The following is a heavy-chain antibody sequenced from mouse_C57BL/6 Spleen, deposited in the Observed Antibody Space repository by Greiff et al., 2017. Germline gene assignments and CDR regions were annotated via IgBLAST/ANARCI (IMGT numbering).Heavy chain of an antibody. D-gene: IGHD1-1*01. CDR2: IYPGDGDT. CDR3: ARDYYGSSYDAMDY. V-gene: IGHV1-82*01. Sequence: QVQLQQSGPELVKPGASVKISCKASGYAFSSSWMNWVKQRPGKGLEWIGRIYPGDGDTNYNGKFKGKATLTADKSSSTAYMQLSSLTSEDSAVXFCARDYYGSSYDAMDYWGQGTSGTVSS. J-gene: IGHJ4*01. CDR1: GYAFSSSW.